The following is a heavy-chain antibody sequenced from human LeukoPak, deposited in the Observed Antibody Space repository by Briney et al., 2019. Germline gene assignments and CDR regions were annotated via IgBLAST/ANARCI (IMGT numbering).Heavy chain of an antibody. CDR1: GYTFTRYG. CDR2: ISAYNGNT. J-gene: IGHJ6*03. CDR3: ARSYSSSWYGYYYYYMDV. D-gene: IGHD6-13*01. Sequence: ASVKVSCKASGYTFTRYGISWVRQAPGQGLEWMGWISAYNGNTNYAQKLQGRVTMTTDTSTSTAYMELRSLRSDDTAVYYCARSYSSSWYGYYYYYMDVWGKGTTVTISS. V-gene: IGHV1-18*01.